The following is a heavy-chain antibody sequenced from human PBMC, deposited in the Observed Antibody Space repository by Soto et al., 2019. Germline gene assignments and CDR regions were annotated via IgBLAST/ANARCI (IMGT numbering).Heavy chain of an antibody. CDR2: IIPIFGTA. Sequence: GASVKVSCKASGGTFSSYAISWVRQAPGQGLEWMGGIIPIFGTANYAQKFQGRVTITADESTSTAYMELSSLRSEDTAVYYCASNLGASSSWYGGRSGGGVYWGQGTLVTVSS. CDR3: ASNLGASSSWYGGRSGGGVY. V-gene: IGHV1-69*13. J-gene: IGHJ4*02. D-gene: IGHD6-13*01. CDR1: GGTFSSYA.